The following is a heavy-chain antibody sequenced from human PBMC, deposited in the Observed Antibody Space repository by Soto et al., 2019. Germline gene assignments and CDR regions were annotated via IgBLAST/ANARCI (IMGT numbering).Heavy chain of an antibody. J-gene: IGHJ4*02. Sequence: ASVKVSCKASGYTFTGYGISWVRQAPGQGLEWMGWISAYNGNTNYAQKLQGRVTMTTDTSTSTAYMELRSLRSDDTAVYYCARWYLKGPYFDYWGQGTLVTVSS. CDR1: GYTFTGYG. CDR3: ARWYLKGPYFDY. D-gene: IGHD2-15*01. CDR2: ISAYNGNT. V-gene: IGHV1-18*01.